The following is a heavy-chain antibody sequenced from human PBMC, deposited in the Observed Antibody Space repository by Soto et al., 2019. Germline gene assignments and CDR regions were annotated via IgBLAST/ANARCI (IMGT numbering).Heavy chain of an antibody. Sequence: SETLSLTGSVSGGSINSYWWSWIRQPAGKGLEWIGRVYSSGTTDYNPSLNSRATLSVETSKNQFSLKLSSVTAADTAVYYCARDIGSYAYGEGYWGQGIQVTVSS. CDR3: ARDIGSYAYGEGY. D-gene: IGHD3-10*01. V-gene: IGHV4-4*07. J-gene: IGHJ4*02. CDR1: GGSINSYW. CDR2: VYSSGTT.